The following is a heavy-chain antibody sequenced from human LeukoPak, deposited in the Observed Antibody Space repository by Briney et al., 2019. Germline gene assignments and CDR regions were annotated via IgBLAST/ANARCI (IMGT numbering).Heavy chain of an antibody. J-gene: IGHJ5*02. CDR1: GGSISGGSYY. D-gene: IGHD2-2*01. Sequence: SQTLSLTCTVSGGSISGGSYYWSWIRQPAGKGLEWIGRIYTSGSTNYNPSLKSRVTISVDTSKNQFSLKLSSVTAADTAVYYCARWVVVVPAGGHWFDPWGQGTLVTVSS. V-gene: IGHV4-61*02. CDR2: IYTSGST. CDR3: ARWVVVVPAGGHWFDP.